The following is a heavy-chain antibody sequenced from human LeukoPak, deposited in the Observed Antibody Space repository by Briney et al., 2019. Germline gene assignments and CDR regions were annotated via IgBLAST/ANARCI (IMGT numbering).Heavy chain of an antibody. V-gene: IGHV4-4*07. Sequence: PSETLSLTCTVSGDSIGGFYWSWIRQPAGKGLQWIGRISTSGSTNYNPSLKSRVTMSVDRSTSEFSLTVRSVTAADTALYYCARGLPSYGDYVDYYFYMDVWGKGTTVTVSS. D-gene: IGHD4-17*01. CDR3: ARGLPSYGDYVDYYFYMDV. CDR1: GDSIGGFY. J-gene: IGHJ6*03. CDR2: ISTSGST.